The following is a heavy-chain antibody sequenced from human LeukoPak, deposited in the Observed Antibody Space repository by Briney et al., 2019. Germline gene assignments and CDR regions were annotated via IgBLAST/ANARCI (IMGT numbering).Heavy chain of an antibody. CDR2: ISSSSSYI. CDR1: GFTFSSYS. V-gene: IGHV3-21*01. D-gene: IGHD3-16*01. J-gene: IGHJ2*01. CDR3: ARGLRGGDFDL. Sequence: GGSLRLSCAASGFTFSSYSMNSVRQAPGKGLEWVSSISSSSSYIYYADSVKGRFTISRDNAKNSLYLQMNSLRAEDTAVYYCARGLRGGDFDLWGRGTLVTVSS.